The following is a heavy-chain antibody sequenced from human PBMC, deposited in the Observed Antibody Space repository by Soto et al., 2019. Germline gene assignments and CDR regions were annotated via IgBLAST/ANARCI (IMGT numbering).Heavy chain of an antibody. CDR3: ARDSQSGGDYVGAFDI. J-gene: IGHJ3*02. D-gene: IGHD4-17*01. CDR1: GFTFSSYS. V-gene: IGHV3-21*01. Sequence: GGSLRLSCAASGFTFSSYSMNWVRQAPGKGLEWVSSISSSSSYIYYADSVKGRFTISRDNAKNSLYLQMNSLRAEDTAVYYCARDSQSGGDYVGAFDIWGQGTMVTVSS. CDR2: ISSSSSYI.